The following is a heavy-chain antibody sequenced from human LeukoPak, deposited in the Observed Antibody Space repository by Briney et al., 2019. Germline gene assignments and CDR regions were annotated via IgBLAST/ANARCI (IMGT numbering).Heavy chain of an antibody. V-gene: IGHV3-30*14. CDR1: GFTFSSYA. CDR2: ISYDGSNK. CDR3: VRDKISGWFVDQ. J-gene: IGHJ4*02. D-gene: IGHD6-19*01. Sequence: PGGSLRLSCAASGFTFSSYAMHWVRQAPGKGLEWVAVISYDGSNKYYADSVKGRFTISRDNAKNTLYLQMNSLRAEDAAVYYCVRDKISGWFVDQWGQGTLVTVSS.